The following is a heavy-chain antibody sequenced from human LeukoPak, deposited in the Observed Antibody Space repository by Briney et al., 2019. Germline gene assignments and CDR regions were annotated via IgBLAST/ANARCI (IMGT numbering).Heavy chain of an antibody. V-gene: IGHV4-4*07. J-gene: IGHJ3*02. CDR3: HIVVVPAATSAFDI. CDR2: IYTSGST. CDR1: GGSISSYY. D-gene: IGHD2-2*01. Sequence: PSETLSLTCTVSGGSISSYYWSWIRQPAGKGLEWIGRIYTSGSTNYNPSLKSRVTTSVDTSKNQFSLKLSSVTAADTAVYYCHIVVVPAATSAFDIWGQGTMVTVSS.